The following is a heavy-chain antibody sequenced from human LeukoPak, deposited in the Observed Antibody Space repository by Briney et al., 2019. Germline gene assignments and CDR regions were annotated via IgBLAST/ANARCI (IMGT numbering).Heavy chain of an antibody. D-gene: IGHD6-13*01. V-gene: IGHV1-69-2*01. CDR3: ATVGSSSSYNWFDP. CDR2: VDPEDGET. CDR1: GYTFTDYY. Sequence: EASVKISCKASGYTFTDYYMHWVQQAPGKGLEWMGRVDPEDGETIYAEKFQGGVTITADTSTDTAYMELSSLRSEDTAVYYCATVGSSSSYNWFDPWGQGTLVTVSS. J-gene: IGHJ5*02.